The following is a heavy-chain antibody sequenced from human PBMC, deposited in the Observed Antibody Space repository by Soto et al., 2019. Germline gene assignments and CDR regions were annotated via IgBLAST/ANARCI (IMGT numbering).Heavy chain of an antibody. CDR3: TRHWDYDDSSGYRGSWFDP. D-gene: IGHD3-22*01. Sequence: EVQLVESGGGLVQPGGSLKLSCAASGFTFSGSAMHWVRQASGKGLEWVGRIRSKANSYATAYAASVKGRFTISRDDSKNTAYLQMNSLKTEDTAVYYCTRHWDYDDSSGYRGSWFDPWGQGTLVTVSS. J-gene: IGHJ5*02. V-gene: IGHV3-73*02. CDR2: IRSKANSYAT. CDR1: GFTFSGSA.